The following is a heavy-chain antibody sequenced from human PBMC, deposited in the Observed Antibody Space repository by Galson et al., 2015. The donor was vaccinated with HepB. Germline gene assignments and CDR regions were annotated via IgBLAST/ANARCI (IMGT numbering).Heavy chain of an antibody. V-gene: IGHV3-73*01. CDR2: IRSKANSYAT. CDR3: TRGLVVVAATQDYSYYYGMAV. Sequence: SLRLSCAASGFTFSGSAMHWVRQASGKGLEWVGHIRSKANSYATTYAASVKGRFTISRDDSKNTAYLQMNSLKTEDTAVYYCTRGLVVVAATQDYSYYYGMAVWGQGTTVTVSS. CDR1: GFTFSGSA. J-gene: IGHJ6*02. D-gene: IGHD2-15*01.